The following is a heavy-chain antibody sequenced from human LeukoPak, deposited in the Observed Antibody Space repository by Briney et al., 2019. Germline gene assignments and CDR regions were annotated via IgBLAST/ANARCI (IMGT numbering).Heavy chain of an antibody. CDR2: LSYDESNK. J-gene: IGHJ4*02. CDR3: ARAQTYYGSGSYLY. Sequence: GRSLRLSCAASGFTFSNYDMHWVRQAPGKGLEWVAVLSYDESNKYSADSVKGRFTISRDNSKNTLYLQMNSLRDEDTAVYYCARAQTYYGSGSYLYWGQGTLVTVSS. V-gene: IGHV3-30*03. CDR1: GFTFSNYD. D-gene: IGHD3-10*01.